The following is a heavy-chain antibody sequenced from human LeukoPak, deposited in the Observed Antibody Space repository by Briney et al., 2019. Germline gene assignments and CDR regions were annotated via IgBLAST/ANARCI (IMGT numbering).Heavy chain of an antibody. D-gene: IGHD1-26*01. J-gene: IGHJ6*02. CDR2: INPNSGGT. Sequence: GASVKVSCKASGYTFTGYYMHWVRQAPGQGLEWMGWINPNSGGTNYAQKFQGRVTMTRDTSTSTAYLQWSSLRASDTARFYCAATSRLGGSSTYYYYGMDVWGQGTTVTVSS. V-gene: IGHV1-2*02. CDR3: AATSRLGGSSTYYYYGMDV. CDR1: GYTFTGYY.